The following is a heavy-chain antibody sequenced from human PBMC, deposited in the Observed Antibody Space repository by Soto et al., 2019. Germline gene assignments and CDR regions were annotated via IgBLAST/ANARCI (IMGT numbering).Heavy chain of an antibody. Sequence: EVQLLESGGGLVQPGGSLRLSCAASGFTFRSCAMGWVRQAPGKGLEWVSDIIDSGASTYYAGYVKGRFTISRDNSKSTLWLPMDGLRAEDTALYYCAKGRSCYSYYGVDVWGQGTTVTVSS. CDR2: IIDSGAST. CDR1: GFTFRSCA. D-gene: IGHD2-15*01. V-gene: IGHV3-23*01. J-gene: IGHJ6*01. CDR3: AKGRSCYSYYGVDV.